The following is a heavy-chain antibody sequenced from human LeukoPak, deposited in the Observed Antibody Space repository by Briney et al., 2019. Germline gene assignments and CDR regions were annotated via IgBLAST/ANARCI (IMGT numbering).Heavy chain of an antibody. V-gene: IGHV4-4*09. CDR1: GGSISHFF. CDR3: ARLADTTLANYFLDY. CDR2: FYRSGGT. J-gene: IGHJ4*02. Sequence: PSETLSLTCTVSGGSISHFFWSWIRQPPGKGLEWIGYFYRSGGTNYYPSLKSRVTISEDTCKNQFSLKLTSVTAADTAVYYCARLADTTLANYFLDYCGQGTLVTASS. D-gene: IGHD5-24*01.